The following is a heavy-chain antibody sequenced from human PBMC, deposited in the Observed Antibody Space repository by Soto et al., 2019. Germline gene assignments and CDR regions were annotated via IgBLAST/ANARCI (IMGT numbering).Heavy chain of an antibody. V-gene: IGHV3-23*01. CDR3: AKWLGPLDFAFDI. D-gene: IGHD3-10*01. CDR1: GFTFSSYA. CDR2: ISGSGGST. Sequence: EVQLLESGGGLVQPGGSLRLSCAASGFTFSSYAMSWVRQAPGKGLEWVSAISGSGGSTYYADSVKGRFTISRDNSKNTLYLQINSLRAEDTAVYYCAKWLGPLDFAFDIWGQGTMVTVSS. J-gene: IGHJ3*02.